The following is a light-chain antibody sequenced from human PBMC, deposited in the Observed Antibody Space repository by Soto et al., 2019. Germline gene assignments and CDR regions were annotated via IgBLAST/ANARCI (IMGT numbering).Light chain of an antibody. J-gene: IGLJ3*02. CDR1: SSDVGGYNY. CDR3: SSYAGSNKLV. CDR2: EVT. V-gene: IGLV2-14*01. Sequence: QSALTQPVSVSGSPGQSITISCTGTSSDVGGYNYVSWYQQHPGKAPKLMIYEVTKRPSGVSNRFSGSKSGNTASLTISGLQAEDESDYYCSSYAGSNKLVFGGGTQLTVL.